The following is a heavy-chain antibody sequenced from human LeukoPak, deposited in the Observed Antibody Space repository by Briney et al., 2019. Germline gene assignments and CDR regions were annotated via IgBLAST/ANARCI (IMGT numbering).Heavy chain of an antibody. CDR3: ARAKRITMVRGVMSWFDP. J-gene: IGHJ5*02. CDR2: INPNSGGT. D-gene: IGHD3-10*01. V-gene: IGHV1-2*02. Sequence: ASVKVSCKASGYTFTGYYMHWVRQAPGQGLEWTGWINPNSGGTDYAQKFQGRVTMTRDTSISTAYMELSRLRSDDTAVYYCARAKRITMVRGVMSWFDPWGQGTLVTVSS. CDR1: GYTFTGYY.